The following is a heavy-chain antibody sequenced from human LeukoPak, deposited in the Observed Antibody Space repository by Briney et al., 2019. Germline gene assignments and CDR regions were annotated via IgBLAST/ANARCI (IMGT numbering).Heavy chain of an antibody. D-gene: IGHD3-22*01. CDR2: INPSSGGT. CDR1: GYTFTHYY. CDR3: ARAGVWDYSDSSGYHNAAFDI. Sequence: GASVKVSFKASGYTFTHYYMHWVRQAPGQGLEWMGWINPSSGGTNYAQKFQGRVTVTRDTSISTAYMDMSRLRSDDTAVYYCARAGVWDYSDSSGYHNAAFDIWGQGTMVTVSS. J-gene: IGHJ3*02. V-gene: IGHV1-2*02.